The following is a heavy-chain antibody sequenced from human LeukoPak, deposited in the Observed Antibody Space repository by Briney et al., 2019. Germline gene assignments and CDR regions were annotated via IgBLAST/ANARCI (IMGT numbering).Heavy chain of an antibody. Sequence: SETLSLTCTVSGGSTSSYYWSWVRQPAGKGLEWIGRIYASGNTNYNPSLKGRVTMTVDTSKNQFSLNLSSVTAADTAVYYCARGRGSSWYYFDSWGQGTLVTVSS. CDR1: GGSTSSYY. V-gene: IGHV4-4*07. CDR2: IYASGNT. D-gene: IGHD6-13*01. J-gene: IGHJ4*02. CDR3: ARGRGSSWYYFDS.